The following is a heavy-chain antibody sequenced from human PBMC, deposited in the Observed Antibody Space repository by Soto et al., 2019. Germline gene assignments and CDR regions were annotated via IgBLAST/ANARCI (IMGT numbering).Heavy chain of an antibody. CDR1: GGSISSGDYY. V-gene: IGHV4-30-4*01. D-gene: IGHD3-9*01. J-gene: IGHJ5*02. CDR2: IYYSGST. Sequence: QVQLQESGPGLVKPSQTLSLTCTVSGGSISSGDYYWSWIRQPPGKGLEWIGYIYYSGSTYYNPSLKSRVTISVDTSKNQFSLKLSSVTAADTAVYYCARRIALRYFDWQTFGAINWFDPWGQGTLVTVSS. CDR3: ARRIALRYFDWQTFGAINWFDP.